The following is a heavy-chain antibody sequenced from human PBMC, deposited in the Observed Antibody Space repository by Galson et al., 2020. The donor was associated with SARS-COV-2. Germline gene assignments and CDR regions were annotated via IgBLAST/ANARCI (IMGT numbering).Heavy chain of an antibody. V-gene: IGHV3-23*01. J-gene: IGHJ4*02. D-gene: IGHD5-18*01. CDR1: GFIFSNYD. CDR3: AKDPGYSYGTYFDS. CDR2: ISRSGVGT. Sequence: GESLKISCAASGFIFSNYDISWVRQAPGKGLEWVSTISRSGVGTFYSDSVRGRFTISRDNSKNTLSLHMDSLRADDTALYYCAKDPGYSYGTYFDSWGQGTLVTVSA.